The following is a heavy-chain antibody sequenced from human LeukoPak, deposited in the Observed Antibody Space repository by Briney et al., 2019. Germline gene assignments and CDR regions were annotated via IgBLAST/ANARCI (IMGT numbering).Heavy chain of an antibody. CDR2: IYYSGST. V-gene: IGHV4-39*07. J-gene: IGHJ6*03. Sequence: SETLSLTCTVSGGSISSSSYYWGWSRQPPGKGLEWIGSIYYSGSTYYNPSLKSRVTISVDTSKNQFSLKLSSVTAAGTAVYYCASSSTDYDFWTGYYSHYYYYYYMDVWGKGTTVTVSS. CDR1: GGSISSSSYY. D-gene: IGHD3-3*01. CDR3: ASSSTDYDFWTGYYSHYYYYYYMDV.